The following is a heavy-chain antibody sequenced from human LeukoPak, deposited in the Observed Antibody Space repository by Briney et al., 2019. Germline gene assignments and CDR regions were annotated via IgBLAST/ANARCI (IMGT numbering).Heavy chain of an antibody. CDR3: AREGDYCTNGVCHFDY. J-gene: IGHJ4*02. CDR1: GGSFSGYY. Sequence: PSETLSLTCAVYGGSFSGYYWSWIRQPPGKGLEWIGEINHSESTNYNPSLKSRVTISVDTSKNQFSLKLSSVTAADTAVYYCAREGDYCTNGVCHFDYWGQGTLVTVSS. CDR2: INHSEST. V-gene: IGHV4-34*01. D-gene: IGHD2-8*01.